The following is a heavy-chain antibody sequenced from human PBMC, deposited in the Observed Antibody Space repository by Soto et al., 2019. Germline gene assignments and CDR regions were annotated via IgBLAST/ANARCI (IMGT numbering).Heavy chain of an antibody. V-gene: IGHV3-7*01. CDR1: GLTISSYC. CDR2: IQQDGSAK. Sequence: HPGGSLRLSCAASGLTISSYCMSWVRQAPGKGLGWVANIQQDGSAKYYADSVKGRFTISRDNAKNSLHLQMNSLRAEDTAVYYCAGGYTLFGEVTRFHINSRAYGRHVAGSLGDI. CDR3: AGGYTLFGEVTRFHINSRAYGRHVAGSLGDI. J-gene: IGHJ3*02. D-gene: IGHD3-3*01.